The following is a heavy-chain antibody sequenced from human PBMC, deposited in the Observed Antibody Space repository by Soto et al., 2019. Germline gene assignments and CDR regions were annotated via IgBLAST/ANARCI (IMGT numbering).Heavy chain of an antibody. CDR1: GGSFSGYY. Sequence: SETLSLTCAVYGGSFSGYYWSWIRQPPGKGLEWVGEINHSGSTNYNPSLKSRVTISVDTSKNQFSLKLSSVTAADTAVYYCAGYRRLYDYIWGSYCAESNWFDPWGQGTLVTVSS. D-gene: IGHD3-16*01. V-gene: IGHV4-34*01. CDR2: INHSGST. J-gene: IGHJ5*02. CDR3: AGYRRLYDYIWGSYCAESNWFDP.